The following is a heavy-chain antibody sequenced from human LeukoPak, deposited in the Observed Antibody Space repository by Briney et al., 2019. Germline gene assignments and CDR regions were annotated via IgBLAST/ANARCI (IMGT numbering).Heavy chain of an antibody. CDR3: AKSWSGYYHYYMDA. CDR2: IWNDGTNK. Sequence: GGSLRLSCATSGFTFSTYAMHWVRQALGKGLGWVASIWNDGTNKNHVDSVKGRFTISRDNSKNTLFLQMDSLRPEDTAIYYCAKSWSGYYHYYMDAWGKGTTVTVSS. D-gene: IGHD3-3*01. V-gene: IGHV3-30*02. CDR1: GFTFSTYA. J-gene: IGHJ6*03.